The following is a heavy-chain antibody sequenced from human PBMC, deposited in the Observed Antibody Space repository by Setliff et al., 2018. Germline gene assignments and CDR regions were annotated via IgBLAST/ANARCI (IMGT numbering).Heavy chain of an antibody. V-gene: IGHV3-72*01. CDR1: GFTLSDYS. J-gene: IGHJ6*03. D-gene: IGHD3-10*01. CDR3: ARDITLTTVREGGMDV. Sequence: PGGSLRLSCATSGFTLSDYSMDWVRQAPGKGLEWVGRTRNKVSGYITEYAASVKGRFTISRDDSKNSVFLQMNSLRAEDTAVYYCARDITLTTVREGGMDVWGKGTTVTVSS. CDR2: TRNKVSGYIT.